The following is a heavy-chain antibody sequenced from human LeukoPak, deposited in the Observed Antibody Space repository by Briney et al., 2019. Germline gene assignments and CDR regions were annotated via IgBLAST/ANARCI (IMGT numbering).Heavy chain of an antibody. CDR1: GASITSSGYY. CDR2: IYYSGST. J-gene: IGHJ5*02. V-gene: IGHV4-39*07. CDR3: ARTLAYCGGDCLEQNWFDP. D-gene: IGHD2-21*02. Sequence: SETLSLTCTFSGASITSSGYYWGWIRQPPGKGLEWIGSIYYSGSTNYNPSLKSRVTISVDTSKNQFSLKLSSVTAADTAVYYCARTLAYCGGDCLEQNWFDPWGQGTLVTVPS.